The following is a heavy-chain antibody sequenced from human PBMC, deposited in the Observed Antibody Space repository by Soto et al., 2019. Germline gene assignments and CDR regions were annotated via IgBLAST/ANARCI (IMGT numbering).Heavy chain of an antibody. D-gene: IGHD3-22*01. J-gene: IGHJ4*02. V-gene: IGHV4-31*03. CDR1: GGPISSGGYY. CDR3: ARENNYYDSSGYYFPIGFDY. CDR2: IYYSGST. Sequence: TLSLTCTVSGGPISSGGYYWSWIRQHPGKGLEWIGYIYYSGSTYYNPPLKSRVTISVDTSKNQFSLKLSSVTAADTAVYYCARENNYYDSSGYYFPIGFDYWGQGTLVTVSS.